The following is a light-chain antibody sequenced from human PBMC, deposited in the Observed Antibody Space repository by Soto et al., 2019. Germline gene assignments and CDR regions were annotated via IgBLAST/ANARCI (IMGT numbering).Light chain of an antibody. CDR2: GAS. CDR3: QQYNNWPPIT. CDR1: QSVSSN. J-gene: IGKJ5*01. Sequence: EIVMTQSPAPLSFFPGEKATPSSGARQSVSSNLAWYQQKPGQAPRLLIYGASTRATGIPARFSGSGSGTEFTLTISSLQSEDFAVYYCQQYNNWPPITFGQGTRLEIK. V-gene: IGKV3-15*01.